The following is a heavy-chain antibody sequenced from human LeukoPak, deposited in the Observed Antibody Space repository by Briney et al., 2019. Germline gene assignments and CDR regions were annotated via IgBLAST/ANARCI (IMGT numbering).Heavy chain of an antibody. CDR3: VRDSMVSADY. Sequence: ASVKVPCKASGYTFIGYNVHWVRQAPGQGLEWMGRIDPKNGGTSYAQKFQGRVTMTRDTSITTAYMDLSSLRSDDTAVYYCVRDSMVSADYWGQGTLVTVSS. CDR2: IDPKNGGT. J-gene: IGHJ4*02. D-gene: IGHD3-10*01. V-gene: IGHV1-2*06. CDR1: GYTFIGYN.